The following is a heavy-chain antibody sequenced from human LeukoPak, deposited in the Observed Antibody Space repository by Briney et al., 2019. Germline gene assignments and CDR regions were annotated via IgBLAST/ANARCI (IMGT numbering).Heavy chain of an antibody. J-gene: IGHJ3*02. Sequence: SQTLSLTCTVSGGSISSGDYYWSWIRQPPGKGLEWIGYIYYSGSTYYNPSLKSRVTISVDTSKNQFSLKLGSVTAADTAVYYCARDLPRTLTTFDIWGQGTMVTVSS. CDR1: GGSISSGDYY. CDR3: ARDLPRTLTTFDI. V-gene: IGHV4-30-4*08. CDR2: IYYSGST. D-gene: IGHD3-9*01.